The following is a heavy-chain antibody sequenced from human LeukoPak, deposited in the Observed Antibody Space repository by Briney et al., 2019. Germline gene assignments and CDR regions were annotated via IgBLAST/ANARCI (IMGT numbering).Heavy chain of an antibody. D-gene: IGHD2/OR15-2a*01. CDR2: IYSGGST. Sequence: GGSLRLSCAVSGFSVTNNYMSWVRQAPGKGLEWVSVIYSGGSTDYADSVKGRFTISSDNAKNSLYLQMNSLRAEDTAVYYCARGGISGGLYYFDYWGQGTLVTVSS. J-gene: IGHJ4*02. CDR1: GFSVTNNY. CDR3: ARGGISGGLYYFDY. V-gene: IGHV3-53*01.